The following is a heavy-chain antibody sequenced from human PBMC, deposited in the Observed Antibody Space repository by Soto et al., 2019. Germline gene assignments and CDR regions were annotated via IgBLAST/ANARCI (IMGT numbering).Heavy chain of an antibody. CDR3: ARQDFHFDAQPRHFDY. Sequence: SETLSLTCTVSGASIITNNYYWGWIRQPPGKGLEWIGSIHYSGSTYYNPSLKSRVTVSVDTSNNQFSLNLSSVTAADTAVYYCARQDFHFDAQPRHFDYWGQGSLVTVSS. J-gene: IGHJ4*02. V-gene: IGHV4-39*01. CDR1: GASIITNNYY. D-gene: IGHD3-9*01. CDR2: IHYSGST.